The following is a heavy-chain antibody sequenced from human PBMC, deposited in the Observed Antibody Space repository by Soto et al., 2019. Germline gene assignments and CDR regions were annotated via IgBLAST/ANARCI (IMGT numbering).Heavy chain of an antibody. D-gene: IGHD5-18*01. CDR3: ARSRTVDTAMVTWFDP. J-gene: IGHJ5*02. CDR2: ISSSSSYI. CDR1: GFTFSSYS. Sequence: GGSLRLSCAASGFTFSSYSMNWVRQAPGKGLEWVSSISSSSSYIYYADSVKGRFTISRDNAKNSLYLQMNSLRAEDTAVYYCARSRTVDTAMVTWFDPWGQGTLVTVSS. V-gene: IGHV3-21*01.